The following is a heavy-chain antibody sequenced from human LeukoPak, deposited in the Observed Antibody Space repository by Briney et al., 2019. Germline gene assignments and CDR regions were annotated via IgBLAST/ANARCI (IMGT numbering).Heavy chain of an antibody. CDR3: ARDLHCSSTSCYKSVWFDP. D-gene: IGHD2-2*02. CDR2: ISYDGSNK. J-gene: IGHJ5*02. Sequence: GGSLRLSCAASGFTFSSYGMHWVRQAPGKGLEWVAVISYDGSNKYYADSVKGRFTISRDNSKNTLYLQMNSLRAEDTAVYYCARDLHCSSTSCYKSVWFDPWGQGTLVTVSS. CDR1: GFTFSSYG. V-gene: IGHV3-30*03.